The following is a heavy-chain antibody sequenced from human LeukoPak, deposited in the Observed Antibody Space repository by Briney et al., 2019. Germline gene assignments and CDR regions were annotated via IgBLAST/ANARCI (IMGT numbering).Heavy chain of an antibody. J-gene: IGHJ4*02. CDR1: AHTLTTYG. V-gene: IGHV1-18*01. CDR3: ARGWELHD. D-gene: IGHD1-26*01. Sequence: ASVKVSCKASAHTLTTYGISWVRPAPGHGLEWLGWINSKETQTNRAQKLQGRVTMTTDTSTSTGFLDLRSLRSDDTAVYFCARGWELHDWGQGTLVTVSS. CDR2: INSKETQT.